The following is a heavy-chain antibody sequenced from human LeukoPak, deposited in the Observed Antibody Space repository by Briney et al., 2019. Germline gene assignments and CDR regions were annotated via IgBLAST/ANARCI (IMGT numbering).Heavy chain of an antibody. D-gene: IGHD1-26*01. CDR3: AKDSAGSCYNRFDP. CDR1: GFTFSSYA. CDR2: ISGSGGST. Sequence: GGSLRLSCAASGFTFSSYAMSWVRQAPGKGPEWVSAISGSGGSTYYADSVKGRFTISRDNSKNTLYLQMNSLRAEDTAVYYCAKDSAGSCYNRFDPWGQGTLVTVSS. V-gene: IGHV3-23*01. J-gene: IGHJ5*02.